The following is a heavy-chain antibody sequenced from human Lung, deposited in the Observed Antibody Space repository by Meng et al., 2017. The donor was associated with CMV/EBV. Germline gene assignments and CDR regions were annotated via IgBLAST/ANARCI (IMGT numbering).Heavy chain of an antibody. Sequence: GESXKISCAASGFTFSSDGMHWVRQAPGKGLEWVAFIRYDGSNKYYADSVKGRFTISRDNSKNTLYLQMNSLRAEDTAVYYCARDLDWNYEYWGKGTPVTVSS. CDR3: ARDLDWNYEY. CDR2: IRYDGSNK. J-gene: IGHJ4*01. V-gene: IGHV3-30*02. CDR1: GFTFSSDG. D-gene: IGHD1-7*01.